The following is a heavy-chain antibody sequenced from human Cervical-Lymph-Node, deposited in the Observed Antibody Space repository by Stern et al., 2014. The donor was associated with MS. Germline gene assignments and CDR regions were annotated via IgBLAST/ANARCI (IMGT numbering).Heavy chain of an antibody. J-gene: IGHJ5*02. CDR2: ITPIFGAT. Sequence: QLVQSGAEVKKPGSSVKVSCKASGGTFSTLTISWLRQAPGQGLEWMGGITPIFGATKYAQKFQGRVTITADESTSTAYMELSSLISEDTAFYYCAAGGSAVFDPWGQGTLVTVSS. CDR1: GGTFSTLT. CDR3: AAGGSAVFDP. D-gene: IGHD6-19*01. V-gene: IGHV1-69*01.